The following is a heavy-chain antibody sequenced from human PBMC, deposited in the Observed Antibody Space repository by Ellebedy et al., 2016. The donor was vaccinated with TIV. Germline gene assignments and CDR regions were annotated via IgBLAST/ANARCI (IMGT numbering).Heavy chain of an antibody. CDR2: IYPGDSDT. Sequence: GESLKISXKGSGYSFTSYWIGWVRQMPGKGLEWMGIIYPGDSDTGYSPSFQGQVTISADKSISTAYLQWSSLKASDTAMYYCARPDSSGWYSSGLDYWGQGTLVTVSS. J-gene: IGHJ4*02. CDR1: GYSFTSYW. D-gene: IGHD6-19*01. V-gene: IGHV5-51*01. CDR3: ARPDSSGWYSSGLDY.